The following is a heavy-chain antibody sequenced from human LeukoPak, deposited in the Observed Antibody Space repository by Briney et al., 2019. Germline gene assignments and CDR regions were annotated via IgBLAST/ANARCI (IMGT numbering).Heavy chain of an antibody. Sequence: SETLSLTCTVSGGSILSDNYWSWIRQPPGKGLEWIGYTYYGESANYNPSLKSRVTISVDTSKNQFSLKLSSVTAADTAVYYCARGREDGYTSLFYFDYWGQGALVIVSS. CDR3: ARGREDGYTSLFYFDY. CDR2: TYYGESA. CDR1: GGSILSDNY. J-gene: IGHJ4*02. D-gene: IGHD5-24*01. V-gene: IGHV4-61*01.